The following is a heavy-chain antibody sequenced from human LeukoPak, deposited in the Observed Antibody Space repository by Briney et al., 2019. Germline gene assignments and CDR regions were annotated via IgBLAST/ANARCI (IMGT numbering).Heavy chain of an antibody. CDR3: ARSTLGSYSSSSYFDY. J-gene: IGHJ4*02. V-gene: IGHV4-34*01. CDR2: INHSGST. D-gene: IGHD6-6*01. CDR1: GGSFSGYY. Sequence: SETLSHTCAVYGGSFSGYYWSWIRQPPGKGLEWIGEINHSGSTNYNPSLKSRVTISVDTSKNQFSLKLSSVTAADTAVYYCARSTLGSYSSSSYFDYWGQGTLVTVSS.